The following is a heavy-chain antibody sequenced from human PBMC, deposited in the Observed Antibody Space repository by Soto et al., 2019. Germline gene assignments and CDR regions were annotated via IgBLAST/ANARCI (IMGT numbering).Heavy chain of an antibody. Sequence: GGSLRLSCAASGFTVSSNYMSWVRQAPGKGLEWVSVIYSGGSTYYADSVKGRFTISRDNSKNTLYLQMNSLRAEDTAVYYCASYLPLATVTKYRVVRAFDIWGQGTMVTVSS. CDR2: IYSGGST. D-gene: IGHD4-17*01. J-gene: IGHJ3*02. CDR3: ASYLPLATVTKYRVVRAFDI. V-gene: IGHV3-66*01. CDR1: GFTVSSNY.